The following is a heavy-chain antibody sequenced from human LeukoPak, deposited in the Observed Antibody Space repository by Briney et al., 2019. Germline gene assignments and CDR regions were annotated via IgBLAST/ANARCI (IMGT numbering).Heavy chain of an antibody. J-gene: IGHJ4*02. CDR2: ISYDGNNK. CDR1: RFIFSSYV. D-gene: IGHD3-22*01. V-gene: IGHV3-30-3*01. Sequence: GGSLRLSCAVSRFIFSSYVMHWVRQAPGKGLEWMSVISYDGNNKYYADSVKGRFTISRDNSKNTLYLQMNSLKTEDTAVYYCARFTGDDSSGFYDYWGQGTLVTVSS. CDR3: ARFTGDDSSGFYDY.